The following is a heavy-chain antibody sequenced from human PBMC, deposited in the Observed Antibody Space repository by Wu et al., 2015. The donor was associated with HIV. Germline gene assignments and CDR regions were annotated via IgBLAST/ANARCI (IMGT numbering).Heavy chain of an antibody. CDR1: GGTFSSYA. D-gene: IGHD6-13*01. J-gene: IGHJ4*02. V-gene: IGHV1-69*13. Sequence: QVQLVQSGAEVKKPGSSVKVSCKASGGTFSSYAITWVRQAPEQGLEWTGGIIPIFGTATYAPRFQGRATITSDESTSTAYMEVTGLRYDDTAMYYCARGFSSTWYDHFDLWGQGTLVTVSS. CDR3: ARGFSSTWYDHFDL. CDR2: IIPIFGTA.